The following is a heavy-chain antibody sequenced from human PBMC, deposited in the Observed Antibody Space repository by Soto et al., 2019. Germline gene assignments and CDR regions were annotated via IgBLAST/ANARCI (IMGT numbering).Heavy chain of an antibody. CDR1: GFTFSSYG. CDR3: GRVPGIAVAGTEDYYYYGMDV. CDR2: IWYDGSNK. Sequence: QVQLVESGGGVVQPGRSLRLSCAASGFTFSSYGMHWVRQAPGKGLEWVAVIWYDGSNKYYADSVKGRFTISRDNSKNTLYLQMNSLRAEDTAVYYCGRVPGIAVAGTEDYYYYGMDVWGQGTTVTVSS. V-gene: IGHV3-33*01. J-gene: IGHJ6*02. D-gene: IGHD6-19*01.